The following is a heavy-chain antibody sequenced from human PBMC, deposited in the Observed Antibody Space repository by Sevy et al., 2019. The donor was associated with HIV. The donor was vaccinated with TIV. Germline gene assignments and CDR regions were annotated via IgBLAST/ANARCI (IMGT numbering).Heavy chain of an antibody. D-gene: IGHD6-19*01. Sequence: GGSLRLSCAASGFTFTNAWMNWVRQAPGKGLEWVGRIKSKTDGGTTDYAAPVKGKFTISRDDSKNTLYLQMNSLKTEDTAVYYCTTDRYRLAVIDYWGQGTLVTVSS. CDR1: GFTFTNAW. CDR2: IKSKTDGGTT. CDR3: TTDRYRLAVIDY. J-gene: IGHJ4*02. V-gene: IGHV3-15*07.